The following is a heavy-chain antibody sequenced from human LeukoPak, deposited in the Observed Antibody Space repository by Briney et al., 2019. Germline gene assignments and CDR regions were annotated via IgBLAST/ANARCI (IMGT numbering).Heavy chain of an antibody. CDR3: AKQYSSDWNGLAEYFQH. Sequence: ETLSLTCAVYGGSFSGYYWSWVRQAPGKGLEWVSGIRSSGDSTYYADSVKGRFTISRDNSKNTLYLQMNSLRAEDTAVYYCAKQYSSDWNGLAEYFQHWGQGTLLTVSS. CDR2: IRSSGDST. D-gene: IGHD6-19*01. J-gene: IGHJ1*01. V-gene: IGHV3-23*01. CDR1: GGSFSGYY.